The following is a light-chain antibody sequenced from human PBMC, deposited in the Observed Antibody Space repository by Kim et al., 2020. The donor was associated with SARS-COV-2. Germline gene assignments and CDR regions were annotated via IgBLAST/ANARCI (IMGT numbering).Light chain of an antibody. CDR1: NIGSKS. CDR2: YDS. V-gene: IGLV3-21*04. CDR3: QVWDRSSDHPV. J-gene: IGLJ3*02. Sequence: SYELTQPPSVSVAPGKTARITCGGNNIGSKSVHWYQQKPGQAPVLVIYYDSDRPSGIPERFSGSNSGNTATLTISRVEAGDEADSYCQVWDRSSDHPVFG.